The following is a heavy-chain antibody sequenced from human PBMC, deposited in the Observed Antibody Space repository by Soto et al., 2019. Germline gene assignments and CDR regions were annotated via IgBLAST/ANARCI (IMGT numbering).Heavy chain of an antibody. CDR2: IYHTGNA. V-gene: IGHV4-39*01. J-gene: IGHJ5*02. Sequence: PSETLSLTCSVSGDSISNSRFYWAWIRQPPGEGLEWIGSIYHTGNAYYNPSLKSRVTIFVDTSKNQITLKLTSVTAADSFLYFCSRYYFDSSDYTTNWFDPWGQGTLVTVSS. D-gene: IGHD3-22*01. CDR3: SRYYFDSSDYTTNWFDP. CDR1: GDSISNSRFY.